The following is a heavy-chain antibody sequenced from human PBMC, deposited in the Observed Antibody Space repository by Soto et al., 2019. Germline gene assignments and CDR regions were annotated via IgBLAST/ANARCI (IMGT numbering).Heavy chain of an antibody. CDR2: ISSDGSKK. D-gene: IGHD2-15*01. J-gene: IGHJ4*02. Sequence: QVQLVESGGGVVQPGRSLRLSCVASGFTFSNNGIHWVRQAPGKGLERVAVISSDGSKKYYADSVKGRFTISRDNSKNTLYLQMNSLRAEDTAGYYCAMDLYGGSSRFDYWGQGTLVTVSS. CDR1: GFTFSNNG. CDR3: AMDLYGGSSRFDY. V-gene: IGHV3-30*03.